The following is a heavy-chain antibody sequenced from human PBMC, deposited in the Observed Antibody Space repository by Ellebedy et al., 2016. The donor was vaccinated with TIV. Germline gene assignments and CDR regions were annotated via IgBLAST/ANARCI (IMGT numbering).Heavy chain of an antibody. Sequence: ASVKVSXXASGGIFRSNAMSWVRQAPGQGLEWMGGIIAIFGTTNYAQKFQGRVTITADESTSTGYMDLTSLRSEDTAVYYCARDRVRSCSSSSCYFRYFDYWGQGTQVTVSS. CDR3: ARDRVRSCSSSSCYFRYFDY. J-gene: IGHJ4*02. D-gene: IGHD2-2*01. CDR2: IIAIFGTT. V-gene: IGHV1-69*13. CDR1: GGIFRSNA.